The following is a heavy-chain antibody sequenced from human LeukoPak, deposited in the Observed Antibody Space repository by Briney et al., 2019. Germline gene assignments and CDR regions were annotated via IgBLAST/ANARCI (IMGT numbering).Heavy chain of an antibody. Sequence: SETLSLTCTVSGGSIRSSTYYWGWIRQPPGKGLEWIGSIFYSGSTYYNPSLKSRVTISVDTSKNQFSVKLNSVTAADTAVYYCARAKMFYYEGGTYYHAFDIWGQGTMVTVSS. CDR3: ARAKMFYYEGGTYYHAFDI. J-gene: IGHJ3*02. D-gene: IGHD3-22*01. V-gene: IGHV4-39*02. CDR2: IFYSGST. CDR1: GGSIRSSTYY.